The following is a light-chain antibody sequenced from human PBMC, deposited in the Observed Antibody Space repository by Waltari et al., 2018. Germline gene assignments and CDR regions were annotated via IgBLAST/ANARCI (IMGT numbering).Light chain of an antibody. CDR3: QQYGSSSIFT. CDR2: GAS. CDR1: QSVSSSY. V-gene: IGKV3-20*01. J-gene: IGKJ3*01. Sequence: ELVLTQSPGTLSLSPAERATLPCRASQSVSSSYLAWYQQKPGQAPRLLIYGASSRATGIPDRFSGSGSGTDFTLTISRLEPEDFAVYYCQQYGSSSIFTFGPGTKVDIK.